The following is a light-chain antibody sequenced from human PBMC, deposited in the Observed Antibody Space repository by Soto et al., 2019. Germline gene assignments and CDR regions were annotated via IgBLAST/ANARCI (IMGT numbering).Light chain of an antibody. J-gene: IGKJ4*01. CDR2: DAS. Sequence: EIVLTQSPATLSLSPGERATLSCRASQSVSSYLAWYQQKPGQAPRLLIYDASNRATGIPARFSGSGSGTDFPLTISSLEPEDFAMYYCQPRSNWPPVTFGGGTTWEIK. V-gene: IGKV3-11*01. CDR3: QPRSNWPPVT. CDR1: QSVSSY.